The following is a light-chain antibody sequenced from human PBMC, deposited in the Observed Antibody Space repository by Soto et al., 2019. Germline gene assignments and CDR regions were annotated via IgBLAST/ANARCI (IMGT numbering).Light chain of an antibody. V-gene: IGKV3-15*01. CDR1: QSIRNN. CDR3: QQYNNWQT. Sequence: EIVMTQSPATLSVSLGERATLSCRASQSIRNNLAWCHQRPGQAPRLLIYAASARATGIPARFSGSGSGTEFTLTISGLQSEDFGLYYCQQYNNWQTFGQGTKVDIK. J-gene: IGKJ1*01. CDR2: AAS.